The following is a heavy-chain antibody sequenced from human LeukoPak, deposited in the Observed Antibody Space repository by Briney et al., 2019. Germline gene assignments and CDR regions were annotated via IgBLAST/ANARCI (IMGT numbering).Heavy chain of an antibody. D-gene: IGHD3-22*01. Sequence: SETPSLACTVSGASFNSDDQYWNWIRQSPGKGLEWIGSIHPSGMLYNNPSLESRVTMSRDTSKNQFSLNLNSVTAADTAVYFCSRGLDSRKLGYWGQGILVTVSS. CDR3: SRGLDSRKLGY. V-gene: IGHV4-31*03. CDR2: IHPSGML. CDR1: GASFNSDDQY. J-gene: IGHJ4*02.